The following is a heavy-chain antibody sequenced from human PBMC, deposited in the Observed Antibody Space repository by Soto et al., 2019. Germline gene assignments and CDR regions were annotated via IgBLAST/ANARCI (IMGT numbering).Heavy chain of an antibody. Sequence: ASVKVSCKASGYTFTSYYMHWVRQAPGQGLEWMGIINPSGGSTSYAQKFQGRVTMTRDTSTSTVYMELSSLRSEDTAVYYCARDAGVPVYCGGDCYSSWFDPWGQGTLVTVSP. J-gene: IGHJ5*02. D-gene: IGHD2-21*02. CDR1: GYTFTSYY. V-gene: IGHV1-46*01. CDR3: ARDAGVPVYCGGDCYSSWFDP. CDR2: INPSGGST.